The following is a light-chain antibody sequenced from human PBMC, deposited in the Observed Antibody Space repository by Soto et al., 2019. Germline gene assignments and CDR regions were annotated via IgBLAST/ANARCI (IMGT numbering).Light chain of an antibody. CDR1: QSVSSSY. J-gene: IGKJ5*01. CDR2: GAS. CDR3: QQRSNWPPKIT. Sequence: EIVLTQSPVTLSLSPGERATLSCRASQSVSSSYLAWYQQKPGQAPRLLIYGASSRATGIPDRFSGSGSGTDFTLTISSLEPEDFAVYYCQQRSNWPPKITFGQGTRLEIK. V-gene: IGKV3D-20*02.